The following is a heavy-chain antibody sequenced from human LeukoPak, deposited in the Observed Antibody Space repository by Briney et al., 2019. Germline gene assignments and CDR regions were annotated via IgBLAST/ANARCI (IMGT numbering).Heavy chain of an antibody. D-gene: IGHD1-26*01. CDR2: ISAYNGNT. J-gene: IGHJ4*02. Sequence: ASVKVSCEASGYAFTSYGISWVRQAPGQGLEWMGWISAYNGNTNYAQKLQGRVTMTTDTSTSTAYMELRSLRSDDTAVYYCARRSVGATPFDYWGQGTLVTVSS. V-gene: IGHV1-18*01. CDR3: ARRSVGATPFDY. CDR1: GYAFTSYG.